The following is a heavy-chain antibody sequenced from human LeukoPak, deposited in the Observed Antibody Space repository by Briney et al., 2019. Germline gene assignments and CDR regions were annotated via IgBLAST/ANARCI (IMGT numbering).Heavy chain of an antibody. CDR3: ARGRGCSSTSCIYGMDA. J-gene: IGHJ6*02. CDR1: GGSISSGGYY. V-gene: IGHV4-31*03. D-gene: IGHD2-2*01. Sequence: SQTLSLTCTVSGGSISSGGYYWSWIRQHPGKGLEWIGYIHYNGNTYYNPSLKSRVTISVDTSKNQFSLKLSSVTAADTAVFYCARGRGCSSTSCIYGMDAWGQGTTVTVSS. CDR2: IHYNGNT.